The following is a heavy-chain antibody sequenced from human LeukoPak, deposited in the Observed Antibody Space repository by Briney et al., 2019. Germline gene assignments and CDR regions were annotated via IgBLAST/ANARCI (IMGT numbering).Heavy chain of an antibody. J-gene: IGHJ6*03. Sequence: ASVNESFKASGDTFTTYDINWVRPAPGQGREWMGWMNTKSGNTVYAQKFQGRVSMTRDTYKSTAYMELSSLRSEDTAVYYCGRAITIFDYYYMDVWGKGSTVTVSS. V-gene: IGHV1-8*01. CDR2: MNTKSGNT. CDR3: GRAITIFDYYYMDV. CDR1: GDTFTTYD. D-gene: IGHD3-3*01.